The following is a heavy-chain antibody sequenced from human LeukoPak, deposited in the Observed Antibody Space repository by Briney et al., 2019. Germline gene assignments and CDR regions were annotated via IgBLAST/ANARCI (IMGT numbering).Heavy chain of an antibody. D-gene: IGHD2-15*01. Sequence: PGGSLRLSCAAYGLTVSSEYLAWVRQAPRKGLEWISVIYGAGATYYADSGQGRFTISRDTYSNALYLQMNSLRVEDTAVYHCARLLPASRHYFDYWGQGTLVTVSS. V-gene: IGHV3-53*01. J-gene: IGHJ4*02. CDR2: IYGAGAT. CDR1: GLTVSSEY. CDR3: ARLLPASRHYFDY.